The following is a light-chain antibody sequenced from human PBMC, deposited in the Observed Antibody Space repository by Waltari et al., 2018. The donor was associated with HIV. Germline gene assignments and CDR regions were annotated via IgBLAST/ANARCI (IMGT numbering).Light chain of an antibody. Sequence: QSGLSQPPSTSRPPGQRVVIPCSGRSSNVRKNYFSCFQQVSGAAPRLLIYRNYRRPSGVPDRFTAAKSGTSASLVISGLRSDDEAEYFCASWDDALSSWLFGGGTRLTVL. CDR2: RNY. V-gene: IGLV1-47*01. J-gene: IGLJ6*01. CDR1: SSNVRKNY. CDR3: ASWDDALSSWL.